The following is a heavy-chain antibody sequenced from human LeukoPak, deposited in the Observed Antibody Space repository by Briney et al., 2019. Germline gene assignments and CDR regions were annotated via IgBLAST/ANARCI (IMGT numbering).Heavy chain of an antibody. CDR3: ARGVPARYYDFWSGYSDVQKNWFDP. J-gene: IGHJ5*02. V-gene: IGHV4-34*01. CDR2: INHSGST. CDR1: GGSFSDYD. D-gene: IGHD3-3*01. Sequence: PSETLSLTCAVYGGSFSDYDWSWIRQAPGKGLQWIGEINHSGSTNYNPSLKSRVTISVDTSKNQFSLKLSSVTAADTAVYYCARGVPARYYDFWSGYSDVQKNWFDPWGQGTLVTVSS.